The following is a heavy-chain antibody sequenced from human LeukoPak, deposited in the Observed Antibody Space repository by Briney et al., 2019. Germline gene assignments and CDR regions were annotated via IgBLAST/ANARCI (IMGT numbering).Heavy chain of an antibody. CDR3: ASPVCSGGSCYRDAFDI. D-gene: IGHD2-15*01. CDR2: IYTSGST. V-gene: IGHV4-4*07. Sequence: SETLSLTCTVSGGSISSYYWSWIRQPAGKGLEWLGRIYTSGSTNYNPSLKSRVTMSVDTSKNQFSLKLSSVTAADTAVYYCASPVCSGGSCYRDAFDIWGQGTMVTVSS. CDR1: GGSISSYY. J-gene: IGHJ3*02.